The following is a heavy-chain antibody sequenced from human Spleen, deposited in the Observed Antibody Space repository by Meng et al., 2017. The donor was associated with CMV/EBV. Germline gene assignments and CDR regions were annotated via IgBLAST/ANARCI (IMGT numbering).Heavy chain of an antibody. CDR2: ISAYNGNT. J-gene: IGHJ5*02. D-gene: IGHD2-2*01. V-gene: IGHV1-18*01. Sequence: ASVKVSCKASGYTFSSYGISWVRQAPGQGLEWMGWISAYNGNTKNAQKLQGRVTLTTDTSTRTAYMELRSLRSDDTAVYYCARDLGYCSSTRCNWFDPWGQGALVTVSS. CDR1: GYTFSSYG. CDR3: ARDLGYCSSTRCNWFDP.